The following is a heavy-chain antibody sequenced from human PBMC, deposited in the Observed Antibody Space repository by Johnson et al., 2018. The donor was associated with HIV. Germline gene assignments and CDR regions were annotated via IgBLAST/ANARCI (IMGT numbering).Heavy chain of an antibody. CDR3: ARDHLRRSHAFDI. CDR1: GFTFSSYA. V-gene: IGHV3-30-3*01. J-gene: IGHJ3*02. D-gene: IGHD2-15*01. Sequence: QVHLVESGGGLVQPGGSLRLSCAASGFTFSSYAMHWVRQAPGKGLEWVAVISYDGSNKYYADSVKGRFTISRDNSKNTLYLQMNSLRAEDTAVYYCARDHLRRSHAFDIWGQGTMVTVSS. CDR2: ISYDGSNK.